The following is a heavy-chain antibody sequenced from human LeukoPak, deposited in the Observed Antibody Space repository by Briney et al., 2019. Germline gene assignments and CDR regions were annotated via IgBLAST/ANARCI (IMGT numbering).Heavy chain of an antibody. V-gene: IGHV3-73*01. D-gene: IGHD3-22*01. CDR2: IRSKANSYAT. CDR1: GFTFSSYW. CDR3: TRSTYDSSGYHYFDY. J-gene: IGHJ4*02. Sequence: SGGSLRLSCAASGFTFSSYWMHWVRQASGKGLEWVGRIRSKANSYATAYAASVKGRFTISRDDSKNTAYLQMNSLKTEDTAVYYCTRSTYDSSGYHYFDYWGQGTLVTVSS.